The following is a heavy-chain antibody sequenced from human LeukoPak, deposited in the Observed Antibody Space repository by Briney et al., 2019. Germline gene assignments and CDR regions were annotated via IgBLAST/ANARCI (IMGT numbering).Heavy chain of an antibody. D-gene: IGHD1-26*01. Sequence: GGSLRLSCAASGFTLTTYGVHWVRQAPGQGLEWVAFIPSDGNNKQYAESVKGRVTIFRDNSKNTLYLQMNSLVTEDTAVYYCARSNSGLDYWGRGTLVTVSS. J-gene: IGHJ4*02. CDR2: IPSDGNNK. CDR3: ARSNSGLDY. V-gene: IGHV3-30*02. CDR1: GFTLTTYG.